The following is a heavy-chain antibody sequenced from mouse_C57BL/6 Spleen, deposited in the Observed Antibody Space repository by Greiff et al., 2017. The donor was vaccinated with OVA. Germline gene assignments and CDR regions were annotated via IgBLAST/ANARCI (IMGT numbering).Heavy chain of an antibody. J-gene: IGHJ4*01. CDR1: GYTFTTYP. Sequence: QVHVKQSGAELVKPGASVKMSCKASGYTFTTYPIEWMKQNPGKSLEWIGNFHPYNDDTKYNEKFKGKATLTVEKSSSTVYLERSRLTSDDSAVYYCARGDSYYAMDYWGQGTSVTVSS. CDR3: ARGDSYYAMDY. V-gene: IGHV1-47*01. D-gene: IGHD3-3*01. CDR2: FHPYNDDT.